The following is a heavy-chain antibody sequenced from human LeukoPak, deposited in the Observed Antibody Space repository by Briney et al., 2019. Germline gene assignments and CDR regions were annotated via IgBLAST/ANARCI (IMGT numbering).Heavy chain of an antibody. CDR3: ARGPHIVVVTAMVWFDP. J-gene: IGHJ5*02. V-gene: IGHV1-8*01. CDR1: GSTFTSYD. D-gene: IGHD2-21*02. CDR2: MNPNSGNT. Sequence: GASVKVSCKASGSTFTSYDINWVRQATGQGLEWMGWMNPNSGNTGYAQKFQGRVTMTRNTSISTAYMELSSLRSEDTAVYYCARGPHIVVVTAMVWFDPWGQGTLVTVSS.